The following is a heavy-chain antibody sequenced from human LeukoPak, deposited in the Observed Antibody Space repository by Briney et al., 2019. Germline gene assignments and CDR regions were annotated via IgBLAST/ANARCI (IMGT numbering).Heavy chain of an antibody. J-gene: IGHJ1*01. CDR2: INHSGST. Sequence: SQTLSLTCAVSGGSISSGGYYWSWIRQPPGKGLEWIGEINHSGSTNYNPSLKSRVTISVDSSKNQFSLKLSSVTAADAAVYYCARGLPPEYFQHWGQGTLVTVSS. V-gene: IGHV4-30-2*01. CDR3: ARGLPPEYFQH. CDR1: GGSISSGGYY.